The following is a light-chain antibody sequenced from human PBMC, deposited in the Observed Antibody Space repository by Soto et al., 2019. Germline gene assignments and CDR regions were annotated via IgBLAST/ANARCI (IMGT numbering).Light chain of an antibody. CDR1: SSNIGSNT. V-gene: IGLV1-44*01. Sequence: QSVLTQPPSASGTPGQRVTISCSGSSSNIGSNTVNWYQQLPGTAPKLLIYSNNQRPSGVPDRFSGSKSGTSASLAISGLRSEDEAEYYCAGWDGSLNGVVFGGGTKLTVL. CDR3: AGWDGSLNGVV. J-gene: IGLJ2*01. CDR2: SNN.